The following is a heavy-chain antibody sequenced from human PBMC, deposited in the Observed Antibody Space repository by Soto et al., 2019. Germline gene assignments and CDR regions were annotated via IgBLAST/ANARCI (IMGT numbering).Heavy chain of an antibody. CDR1: GDTFSFYT. CDR2: INPILSMS. CDR3: ATSYGSGYRACDY. D-gene: IGHD3-10*01. Sequence: QVQLVQSGAEVKKPGSSVKVSCKASGDTFSFYTINWVRQAPGLGLEWVGRINPILSMSNYAQKFQGRVTMTADKSTSTAYMELRSLRSEDTAIYYCATSYGSGYRACDYWGQGALVTVSS. J-gene: IGHJ4*02. V-gene: IGHV1-69*02.